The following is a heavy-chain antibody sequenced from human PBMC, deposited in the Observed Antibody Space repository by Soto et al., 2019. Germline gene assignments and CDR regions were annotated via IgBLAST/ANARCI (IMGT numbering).Heavy chain of an antibody. CDR1: GFTFSSYG. CDR3: AKELSTTNYYYYYDMDV. Sequence: GGSLRLSCAASGFTFSSYGMHWVRQAPGKGLEWVAVISYDKINKYYADSVKGRFTISRDNSKNTLYLQMNSLRAEDTAVYYCAKELSTTNYYYYYDMDVWGQGTTVTVSS. CDR2: ISYDKINK. J-gene: IGHJ6*02. V-gene: IGHV3-30*18. D-gene: IGHD2-2*01.